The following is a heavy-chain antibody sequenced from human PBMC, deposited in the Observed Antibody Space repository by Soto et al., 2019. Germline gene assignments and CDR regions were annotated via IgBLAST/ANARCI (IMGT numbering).Heavy chain of an antibody. Sequence: QVQLQESGPGLVKPSQTLSLTCTVSGGSISSGGYYWSWIRQHPGKGLEWIGYIYYSGSTYYNPSFKSRVTISVAWSKNQFSLKLSSVTAADTAVYYCARDGGNWHDFDYWGQGTLVTVSS. CDR2: IYYSGST. V-gene: IGHV4-31*03. CDR3: ARDGGNWHDFDY. D-gene: IGHD1-20*01. J-gene: IGHJ4*02. CDR1: GGSISSGGYY.